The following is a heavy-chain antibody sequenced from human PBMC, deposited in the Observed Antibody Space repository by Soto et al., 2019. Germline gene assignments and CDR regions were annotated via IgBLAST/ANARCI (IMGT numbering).Heavy chain of an antibody. CDR3: ARGGSGGFDP. V-gene: IGHV4-30-2*01. CDR2: IYHSGST. J-gene: IGHJ5*02. Sequence: SETLSLTCAVSGGSISSGGYSWSWIRQPPGKGLEWIGYIYHSGSTYYNPSLKSRVTISVDRSKNQFSLKLSPVTAADTAVYYCARGGSGGFDPWGQGTLVTVSS. D-gene: IGHD3-16*01. CDR1: GGSISSGGYS.